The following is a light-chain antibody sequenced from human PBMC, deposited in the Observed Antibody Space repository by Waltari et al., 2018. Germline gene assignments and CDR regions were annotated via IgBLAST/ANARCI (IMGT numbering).Light chain of an antibody. CDR2: RDD. J-gene: IGLJ3*02. CDR3: AAWDDSLNGPV. V-gene: IGLV1-44*01. CDR1: SSNIGSNP. Sequence: QSVLTQPPSASGTPGQRVTISCSGSSSNIGSNPVNWDLQLPGTAPKLLVYRDDQRPSGVPDRFSGSKSGTSASLAISGLQSEDEAEYYCAAWDDSLNGPVFGGGTKLTVV.